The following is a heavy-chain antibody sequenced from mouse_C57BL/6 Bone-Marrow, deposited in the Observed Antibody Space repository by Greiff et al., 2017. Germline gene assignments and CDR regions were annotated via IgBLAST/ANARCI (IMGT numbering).Heavy chain of an antibody. D-gene: IGHD1-1*01. Sequence: EVKLMESGPVLVKPGPSVKISCKASGFTFTDYYMHWVKQSHGKSLEWIGLVYPYNGGTSYNQKFKGKATLTVDTSSSTAYMELNSLTSEDSAVYYCAILQFITTVVREMDYWGQGTSVTVPS. V-gene: IGHV1-36*01. J-gene: IGHJ4*01. CDR1: GFTFTDYY. CDR2: VYPYNGGT. CDR3: AILQFITTVVREMDY.